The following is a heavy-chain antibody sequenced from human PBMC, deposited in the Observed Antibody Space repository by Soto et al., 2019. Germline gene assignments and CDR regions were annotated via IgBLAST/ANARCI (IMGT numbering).Heavy chain of an antibody. V-gene: IGHV4-31*11. CDR3: ARDSPSQQPNHRWGGGHMDL. D-gene: IGHD6-13*01. CDR1: GGSISNGGYY. J-gene: IGHJ6*03. Sequence: QLQLQESGPGLVKPSQTLSLTCAVSGGSISNGGYYWSWIRQHPGKGLEWIGSIYFSGSTYYNPSLKTRVTISVATPKTQFSLKLTSVTAADTAVYYCARDSPSQQPNHRWGGGHMDLWGKGTTVTVSS. CDR2: IYFSGST.